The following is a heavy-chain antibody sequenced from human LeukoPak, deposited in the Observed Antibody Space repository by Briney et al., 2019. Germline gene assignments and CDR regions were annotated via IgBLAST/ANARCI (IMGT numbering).Heavy chain of an antibody. J-gene: IGHJ3*02. D-gene: IGHD3-22*01. V-gene: IGHV1-2*02. Sequence: EASVTVSCKALGYIFTDYYIYWVRQAPGQGLEWMGWINPNSGGTNYAQKFQGRVTMTRDTSTSTVYMELSSLRSEDTAVYYCARGRNYYDSSGYYYEGDAFDIWGQGTMVTVSS. CDR2: INPNSGGT. CDR1: GYIFTDYY. CDR3: ARGRNYYDSSGYYYEGDAFDI.